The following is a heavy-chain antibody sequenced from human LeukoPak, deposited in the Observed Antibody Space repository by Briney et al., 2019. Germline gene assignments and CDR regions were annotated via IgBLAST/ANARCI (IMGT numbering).Heavy chain of an antibody. CDR3: ARVSQVMTTVTTHFDY. D-gene: IGHD4-17*01. V-gene: IGHV1-2*02. Sequence: GASVKVSCKASGYTFTGYYMHWVRQAPGQGLEWMGWINPNSGGTNYAQKFQGRVTMTRDTSISTAYMELSRLRSDDTAVYYCARVSQVMTTVTTHFDYWGQGTLVTVSS. CDR2: INPNSGGT. J-gene: IGHJ4*02. CDR1: GYTFTGYY.